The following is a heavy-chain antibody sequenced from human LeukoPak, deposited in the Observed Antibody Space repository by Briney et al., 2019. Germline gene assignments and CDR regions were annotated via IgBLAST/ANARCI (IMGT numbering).Heavy chain of an antibody. J-gene: IGHJ4*02. CDR3: ARVSMYSSSWYQFDY. CDR1: GGSFSGYY. Sequence: SETLSLTCAVYGGSFSGYYWSWIRQPAGKGLEWIGRIYTTGSTNYNPSLKSRVTMSLDTSKNQFSLKLSSVTAADTAVYYCARVSMYSSSWYQFDYWGQGTLVTVSS. D-gene: IGHD6-13*01. CDR2: IYTTGST. V-gene: IGHV4-59*10.